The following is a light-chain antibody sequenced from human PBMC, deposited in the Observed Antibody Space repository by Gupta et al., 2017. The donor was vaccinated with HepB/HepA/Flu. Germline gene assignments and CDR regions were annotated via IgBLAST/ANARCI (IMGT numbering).Light chain of an antibody. CDR3: QQYDTPPCT. CDR1: QNINNY. J-gene: IGKJ2*02. V-gene: IGKV1-33*01. CDR2: DAS. Sequence: DIQMTQSPSSLSASVGDRITITCQASQNINNYLNWYQQKPGKAPKLLIYDASNLETGVPSRFSGGGSGTDFTFTISSLQPEDIATYYCQQYDTPPCTFGQGTKLEIK.